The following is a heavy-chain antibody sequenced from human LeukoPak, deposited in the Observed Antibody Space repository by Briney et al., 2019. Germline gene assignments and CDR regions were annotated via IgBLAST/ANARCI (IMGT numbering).Heavy chain of an antibody. J-gene: IGHJ4*02. D-gene: IGHD6-19*01. CDR1: GFTFRNYA. V-gene: IGHV3-30*04. CDR3: ARDGGLAVASTGYYFDY. Sequence: GGSLRLSCAASGFTFRNYAMHWVRQAPGKGLEWVAVISYHGSNKYYADSVQGRSTISRDNSKNTLYLQMDSLRIEDTAVYYCARDGGLAVASTGYYFDYWGQGTLVPVSS. CDR2: ISYHGSNK.